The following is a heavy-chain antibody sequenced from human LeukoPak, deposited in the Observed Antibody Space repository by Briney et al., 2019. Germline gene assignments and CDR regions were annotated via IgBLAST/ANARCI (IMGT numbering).Heavy chain of an antibody. J-gene: IGHJ6*03. V-gene: IGHV4-59*01. CDR2: IYYSGST. CDR3: ARDLSSAYYYYYMDV. D-gene: IGHD6-6*01. Sequence: PSETLSLTCTVSGGSISSYYWSWIRQPPGKGLEWIGYIYYSGSTNYNPSLKSRVTISVDTSKNQFSLKLNSVTAADTAVYYCARDLSSAYYYYYMDVWGKGTTVTVSS. CDR1: GGSISSYY.